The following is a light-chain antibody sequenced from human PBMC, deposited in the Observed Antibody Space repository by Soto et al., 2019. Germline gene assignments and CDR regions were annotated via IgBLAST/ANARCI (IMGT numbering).Light chain of an antibody. Sequence: DIQMTQSPSSLPASVGDRISITCRASKSISSYLSWYQQKPGKAPKLLIYAASNLQSGVPSRFSGSGSETGFTLTISSLQPEDFATYYCQQSYSAPRTFGQGTKLEIK. CDR3: QQSYSAPRT. CDR1: KSISSY. J-gene: IGKJ2*01. V-gene: IGKV1-39*01. CDR2: AAS.